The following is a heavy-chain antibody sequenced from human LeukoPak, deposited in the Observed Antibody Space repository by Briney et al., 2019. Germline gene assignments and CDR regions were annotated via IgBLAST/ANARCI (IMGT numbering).Heavy chain of an antibody. J-gene: IGHJ4*02. CDR2: ISSSGSTI. V-gene: IGHV3-48*03. CDR1: GFTFSSYE. Sequence: GGSLRLSCAASGFTFSSYEMNWVRQAPGKGLEWVSYISSSGSTIYYADSVKGRFTISRDNSKNTLYLQMNSLRAEDTAVYYCAREYSNYLFDYWGQGTLVTVSS. CDR3: AREYSNYLFDY. D-gene: IGHD4-11*01.